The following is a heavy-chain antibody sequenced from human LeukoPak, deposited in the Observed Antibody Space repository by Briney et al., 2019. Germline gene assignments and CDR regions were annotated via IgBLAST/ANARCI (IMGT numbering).Heavy chain of an antibody. CDR3: ARVTNYYDSSGYTGPRFDY. J-gene: IGHJ4*02. CDR2: IYYSGNT. Sequence: SETLSLTCTVSGGSISSYYWSWIRQPPGKGLEWIGYIYYSGNTNYNPSLKSRVTISVDTSKNQFSLKLSSVTAADTAVYYCARVTNYYDSSGYTGPRFDYWGQGTLVTVSS. CDR1: GGSISSYY. D-gene: IGHD3-22*01. V-gene: IGHV4-59*01.